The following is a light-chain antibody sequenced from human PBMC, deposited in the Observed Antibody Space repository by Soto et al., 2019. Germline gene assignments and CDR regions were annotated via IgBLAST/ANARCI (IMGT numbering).Light chain of an antibody. V-gene: IGKV3-20*01. CDR3: QQYGSSPTT. CDR2: GAS. Sequence: EIVLTQSPGTLSLSPGERATLSCRASQSVSSNYLAWYQRKPGQAPRLLIYGASNRATGIPNRFSGSGSGTDFTRTITRLEPEDFVVYYCQQYGSSPTTFGQGTKVEI. CDR1: QSVSSNY. J-gene: IGKJ1*01.